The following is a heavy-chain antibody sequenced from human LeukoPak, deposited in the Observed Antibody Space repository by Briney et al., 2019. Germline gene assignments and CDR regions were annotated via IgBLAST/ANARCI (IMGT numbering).Heavy chain of an antibody. CDR2: IYYNGDT. J-gene: IGHJ5*02. CDR1: GGSITGYA. Sequence: PSETLSLTCSVSGGSITGYAWSWIRQTPGKGLEWIGYIYYNGDTHYNPSLNSRLSISVDTPNKQFSLTLRSVTAADAAVYYCVRGPYGSSISNWFDPWGQGRLVTVSS. CDR3: VRGPYGSSISNWFDP. V-gene: IGHV4-59*01. D-gene: IGHD3-10*01.